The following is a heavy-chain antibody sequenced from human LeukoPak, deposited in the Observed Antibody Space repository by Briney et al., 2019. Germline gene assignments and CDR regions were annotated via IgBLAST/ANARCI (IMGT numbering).Heavy chain of an antibody. Sequence: PGGSLRLSCAASGFTFSSYWMSWVRQAPGEGLERVAKINQDGTEKAYVDSVRGRFTISRDNAKNSLFLQMNSLRAEDTAVYYCASGGAPAGYWGQGTLVIVSS. CDR2: INQDGTEK. CDR1: GFTFSSYW. V-gene: IGHV3-7*03. D-gene: IGHD6-25*01. CDR3: ASGGAPAGY. J-gene: IGHJ4*02.